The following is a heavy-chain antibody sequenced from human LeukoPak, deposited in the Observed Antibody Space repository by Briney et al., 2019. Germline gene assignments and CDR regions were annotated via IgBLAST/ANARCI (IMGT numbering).Heavy chain of an antibody. CDR1: GGSISSSSYY. D-gene: IGHD1-1*01. CDR2: IYYSGST. J-gene: IGHJ4*02. Sequence: SETLSLTCTVSGGSISSSSYYWGWIRQPPGKGLEWIGSIYYSGSTYYNPSLKSRVTISVDTSKNQFSLKLSSVTAADTAVYYCARRARWGNWNGGDYWGQGTLVTVSS. V-gene: IGHV4-39*01. CDR3: ARRARWGNWNGGDY.